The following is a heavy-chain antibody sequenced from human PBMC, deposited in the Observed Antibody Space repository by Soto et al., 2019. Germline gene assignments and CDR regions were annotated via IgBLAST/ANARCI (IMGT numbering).Heavy chain of an antibody. CDR1: GFSVSSNY. V-gene: IGHV3-53*01. Sequence: EVPLVESGGGLIQPGGSLRLSCAASGFSVSSNYMSWVRQAPGKGLEWVSVLSGGGTTSYADSVKGRFTISRDNTNNTLYLQMNSLRAEDTAVYYCARDLNYWGQGTLVTVSS. CDR3: ARDLNY. CDR2: LSGGGTT. J-gene: IGHJ4*02.